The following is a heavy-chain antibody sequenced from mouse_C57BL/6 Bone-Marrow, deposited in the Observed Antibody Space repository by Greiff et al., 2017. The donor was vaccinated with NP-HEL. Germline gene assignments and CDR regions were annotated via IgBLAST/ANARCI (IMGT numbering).Heavy chain of an antibody. CDR3: TTWYYGSSYAMDY. Sequence: EVKVVESGAELVRPGASVKLSCTASGFNIKDDYMHWVKQRPEQGLEWIGWIDPENGDTEYASKFQGKATITADTSSNTAYLQLSSLTSEDTAVYYCTTWYYGSSYAMDYWGQGTSVTVSS. D-gene: IGHD1-1*01. J-gene: IGHJ4*01. CDR1: GFNIKDDY. V-gene: IGHV14-4*01. CDR2: IDPENGDT.